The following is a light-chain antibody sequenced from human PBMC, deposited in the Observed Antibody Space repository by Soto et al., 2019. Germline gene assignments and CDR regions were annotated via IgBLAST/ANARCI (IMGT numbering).Light chain of an antibody. Sequence: SYELTQPPSVSVAPGQTARITCGGNNIGSKSVHWYQQKPGQAPVLVVYGNSDRPSGIPERFSGSNSGNTATLTISRVEAGDEADYYCQVWDSSSDPYVFGTGTNLTVL. V-gene: IGLV3-21*02. CDR1: NIGSKS. CDR2: GNS. J-gene: IGLJ1*01. CDR3: QVWDSSSDPYV.